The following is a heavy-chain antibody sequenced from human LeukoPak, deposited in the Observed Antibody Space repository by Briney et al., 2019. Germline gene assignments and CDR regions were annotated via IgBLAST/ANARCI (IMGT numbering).Heavy chain of an antibody. CDR1: GFTLTSYD. CDR3: ASGCSGGSCYSYFDY. CDR2: MNPNSGNT. V-gene: IGHV1-8*01. Sequence: GASVKVSCKASGFTLTSYDINWVRQAPGQGLEWMGWMNPNSGNTRYAQKVQGRITMTRDTSISTAYMELSSLRSEDTAVYYCASGCSGGSCYSYFDYWGQGTLVTVSS. J-gene: IGHJ4*02. D-gene: IGHD2-15*01.